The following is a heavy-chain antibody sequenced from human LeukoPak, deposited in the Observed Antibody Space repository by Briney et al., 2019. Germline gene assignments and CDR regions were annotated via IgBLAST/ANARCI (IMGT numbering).Heavy chain of an antibody. V-gene: IGHV1-2*02. D-gene: IGHD1-26*01. CDR1: GYTXTNYY. Sequence: ASVKVSCKASGYTXTNYYMHGVRQAPGQGLEWMGWINPNSGDTSYAQKFQGRVTMTRDTSISTAYMEPSRLTSDDTAVYYCTTSPSTGRFDYWGQGTLVTVSS. J-gene: IGHJ4*02. CDR3: TTSPSTGRFDY. CDR2: INPNSGDT.